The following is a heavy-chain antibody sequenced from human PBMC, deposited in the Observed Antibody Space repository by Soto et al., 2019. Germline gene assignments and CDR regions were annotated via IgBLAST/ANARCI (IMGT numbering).Heavy chain of an antibody. D-gene: IGHD6-13*01. CDR3: AKDEGSSWPPLFDY. V-gene: IGHV3-43*01. J-gene: IGHJ4*02. CDR2: ISWDGGST. Sequence: GGSLRLSCAASGFTFYDYTMHWFRQAPGKGLEWVSLISWDGGSTYYADSVKGRFTISRDNSKNSLYLQMNSLRTEDTALYYCAKDEGSSWPPLFDYWGQGTLVTVSS. CDR1: GFTFYDYT.